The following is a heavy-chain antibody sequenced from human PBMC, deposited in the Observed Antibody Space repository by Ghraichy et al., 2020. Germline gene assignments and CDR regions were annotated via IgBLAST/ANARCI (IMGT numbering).Heavy chain of an antibody. V-gene: IGHV3-33*01. CDR3: ARDALTAMVLISRLGAFDI. CDR1: GFTFSSYG. CDR2: IWYDGSNK. D-gene: IGHD5-18*01. J-gene: IGHJ3*02. Sequence: GGSLRLSCAASGFTFSSYGMHWVRQAPGKGLEWVAVIWYDGSNKYYADSVKGRFTISRDNSKNTLYLQMNSLRAEDTAVYYCARDALTAMVLISRLGAFDIWGQGTMVTVSS.